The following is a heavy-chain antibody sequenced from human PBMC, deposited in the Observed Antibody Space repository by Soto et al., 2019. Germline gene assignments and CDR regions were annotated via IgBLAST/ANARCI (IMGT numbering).Heavy chain of an antibody. CDR2: TYYRSKWYN. V-gene: IGHV6-1*01. CDR3: ARAGTDYYYYGLDV. Sequence: PSQTLSLTCAVSGDSVSTNSAAWNWIRQSPSRGLEWLGRTYYRSKWYNDYAVSVKSRININADTSKNQISLQLNSVTPEDTAVYYCARAGTDYYYYGLDVWGQGTTVTVYS. D-gene: IGHD1-1*01. J-gene: IGHJ6*02. CDR1: GDSVSTNSAA.